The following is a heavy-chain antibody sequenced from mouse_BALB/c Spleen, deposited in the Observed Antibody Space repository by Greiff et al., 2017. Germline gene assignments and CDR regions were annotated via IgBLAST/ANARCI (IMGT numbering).Heavy chain of an antibody. CDR3: ARRYDSSFDY. CDR2: IYWDDDK. D-gene: IGHD2-4*01. CDR1: GFSLSTSGMC. Sequence: QVTLKESGPGILQPSQTLSLTCSFSGFSLSTSGMCVSWIRQPSGKGLEWLAHIYWDDDKRYNPSLKSRLTISKDTSSNQVFLKITSVDTADTATYYCARRYDSSFDYWGQGTTLTVSS. J-gene: IGHJ2*01. V-gene: IGHV8-12*01.